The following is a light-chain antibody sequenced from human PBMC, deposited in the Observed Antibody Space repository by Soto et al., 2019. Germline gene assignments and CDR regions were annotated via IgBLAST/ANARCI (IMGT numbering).Light chain of an antibody. Sequence: QSALTQPPSASGSPGQSVTISCTGTSSDIGAYNSVSWYQQHPGKAPRLMIYEVNKRPSGVPDRFSGSKSGNTASLTVSGLQAEDEADYYCSSSAGSNTFVVFGGGTKLTVL. V-gene: IGLV2-8*01. J-gene: IGLJ2*01. CDR2: EVN. CDR1: SSDIGAYNS. CDR3: SSSAGSNTFVV.